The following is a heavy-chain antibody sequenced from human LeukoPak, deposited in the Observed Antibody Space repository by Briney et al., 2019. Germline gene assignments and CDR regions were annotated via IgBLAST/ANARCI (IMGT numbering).Heavy chain of an antibody. J-gene: IGHJ5*02. CDR2: MNPNSGNT. Sequence: ASVKVSCKASGYTFTGYYMHWVRQAPGQGLEWMGWMNPNSGNTGYAQKFQGRGTMTRNTSISTAYMELSSLRSEDTAVYYCARGGRYCSSTSCFENWFDPWGQGTLVTVSS. CDR3: ARGGRYCSSTSCFENWFDP. CDR1: GYTFTGYY. D-gene: IGHD2-2*01. V-gene: IGHV1-8*02.